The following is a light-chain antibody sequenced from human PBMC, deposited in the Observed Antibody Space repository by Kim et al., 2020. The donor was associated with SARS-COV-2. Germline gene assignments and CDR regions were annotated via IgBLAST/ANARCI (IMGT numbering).Light chain of an antibody. CDR3: QQYNNWPRG. CDR2: GAT. V-gene: IGKV3-15*01. J-gene: IGKJ2*03. Sequence: SLCPGDRATLSCRASQSAASNLAWYQQKPGQTPRLLIYGATTRATGIPARFSGSGSGTEFTLSITSMQSEDSAVYYCQQYNNWPRGFGQGTKLEI. CDR1: QSAASN.